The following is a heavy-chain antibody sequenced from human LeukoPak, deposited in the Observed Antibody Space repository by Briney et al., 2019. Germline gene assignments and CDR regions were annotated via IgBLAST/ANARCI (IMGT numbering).Heavy chain of an antibody. V-gene: IGHV4-59*01. Sequence: SETLSLTCTVSGGSISSYYWSWIRQPPGKGLEWIGYIYYSGGTNYNPSLKSRVTISVDTSKNQFSLKLSSVTAADTAVYYCARGQTMVRGVIITPGYYYMDFWGKGTTVTVSS. D-gene: IGHD3-10*01. CDR2: IYYSGGT. CDR3: ARGQTMVRGVIITPGYYYMDF. CDR1: GGSISSYY. J-gene: IGHJ6*03.